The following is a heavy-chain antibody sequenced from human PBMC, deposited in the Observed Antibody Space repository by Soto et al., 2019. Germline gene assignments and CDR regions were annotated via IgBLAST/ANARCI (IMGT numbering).Heavy chain of an antibody. D-gene: IGHD2-8*01. J-gene: IGHJ5*02. CDR3: TAGKLYPSLDFDP. CDR1: GFTFGDYA. CDR2: IRSKAYGGTT. Sequence: PGGSLRLSCTAYGFTFGDYAMSWVRQAPGKGLEWVGFIRSKAYGGTTEYAASVKGRFTISRDDSKSIAYLQMNSLKTEDTAVYYCTAGKLYPSLDFDPWGQGTLVTVSS. V-gene: IGHV3-49*04.